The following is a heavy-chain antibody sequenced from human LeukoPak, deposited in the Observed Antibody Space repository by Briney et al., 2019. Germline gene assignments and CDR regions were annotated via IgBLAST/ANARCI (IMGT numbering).Heavy chain of an antibody. D-gene: IGHD2/OR15-2a*01. CDR2: ISSSSSTI. V-gene: IGHV3-48*01. CDR3: ARHHPGINDAFDI. Sequence: GGSLRLSCAASGFTFSSYSMNWVRQAPGKGLEWVSYISSSSSTIYYADSVKGRFTISRGNAKNSLYLQMNSLRAEDTAVYYCARHHPGINDAFDIWGQGTMVTVSS. CDR1: GFTFSSYS. J-gene: IGHJ3*02.